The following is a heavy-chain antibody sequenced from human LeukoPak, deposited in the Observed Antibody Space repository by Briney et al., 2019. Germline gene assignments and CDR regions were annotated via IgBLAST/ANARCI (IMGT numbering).Heavy chain of an antibody. D-gene: IGHD1-26*01. CDR1: GFTFSSYG. V-gene: IGHV3-30*18. J-gene: IGHJ4*02. CDR3: AKDKGREGAY. Sequence: GGSLRLSCAASGFTFSSYGMHWVRLAPGKGLEWVAVISYDGSIKYYADSVKGRFTISRDNSKNTLYLQMNSLRAEDTAVYYCAKDKGREGAYWGQGALVTVSS. CDR2: ISYDGSIK.